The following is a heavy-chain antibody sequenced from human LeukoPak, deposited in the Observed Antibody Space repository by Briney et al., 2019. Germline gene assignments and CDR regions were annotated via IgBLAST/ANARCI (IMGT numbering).Heavy chain of an antibody. V-gene: IGHV1-18*01. CDR1: GYSLSNYG. Sequence: ASVTVSCKASGYSLSNYGVSWVRQAPGQGLEWMGWIGANNGNTDYAQTLQGRATLSTDTSTNTAFMELRSLRYDDTAFYFCARRHVAHGGDSWGQGTLVTVSS. D-gene: IGHD4-23*01. CDR3: ARRHVAHGGDS. J-gene: IGHJ5*01. CDR2: IGANNGNT.